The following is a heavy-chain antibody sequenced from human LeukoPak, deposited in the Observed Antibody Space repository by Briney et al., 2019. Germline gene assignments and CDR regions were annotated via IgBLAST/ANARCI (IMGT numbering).Heavy chain of an antibody. D-gene: IGHD4-17*01. V-gene: IGHV3-53*01. Sequence: GGSLLLSCAASGLTISSNYMSWVRRAPGKGLEWVSAINSGDSTYYADSVKGRFTISRDNSKNMLYLQMNSLSAEDSAVYYCARVGSQYGDYGRFYWFDLWGQGTLVTVSS. CDR1: GLTISSNY. CDR2: INSGDST. J-gene: IGHJ5*02. CDR3: ARVGSQYGDYGRFYWFDL.